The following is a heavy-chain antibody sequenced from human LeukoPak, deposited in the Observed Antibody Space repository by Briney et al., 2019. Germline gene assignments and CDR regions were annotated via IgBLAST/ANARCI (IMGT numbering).Heavy chain of an antibody. D-gene: IGHD4-11*01. CDR2: IYYSGST. CDR3: ASLRERSYYARGFDY. Sequence: SETLSLTCTVSGDSINNYYWSWIRQPPGKGLEWIGSIYYSGSTYYNPSLKSRVTISVDTSKNQFSLKLSSVTAADTAVYYCASLRERSYYARGFDYWGQGTLVTVSS. CDR1: GDSINNYY. V-gene: IGHV4-39*01. J-gene: IGHJ4*02.